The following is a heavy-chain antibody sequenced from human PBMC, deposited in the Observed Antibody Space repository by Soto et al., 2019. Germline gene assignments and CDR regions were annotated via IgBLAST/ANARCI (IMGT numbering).Heavy chain of an antibody. D-gene: IGHD4-17*01. V-gene: IGHV4-34*01. Sequence: SQTLSLTCAVYGGSFSGYYWSWIRQPPGKGLEWIGEINHSGSTNYNPSLKSRVTISVDTSKNQFSLKLSSVTAADTAVYYCARPPHDYGDHDAFDIWGQGTMVTVSS. CDR2: INHSGST. CDR3: ARPPHDYGDHDAFDI. J-gene: IGHJ3*02. CDR1: GGSFSGYY.